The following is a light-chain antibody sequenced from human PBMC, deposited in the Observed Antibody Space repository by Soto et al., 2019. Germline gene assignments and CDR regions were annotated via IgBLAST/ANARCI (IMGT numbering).Light chain of an antibody. CDR1: QGISSY. CDR2: AAS. CDR3: QQYYSHPRT. Sequence: AIRMTQSPSSLSASTGDRVTITCRASQGISSYLAWYQQKPGKAPKLLIYAASTLQSGVPSRFSGSGSGTDFTLTISCLQSEDFATYYCQQYYSHPRTFGQGTKLDIK. V-gene: IGKV1-8*01. J-gene: IGKJ1*01.